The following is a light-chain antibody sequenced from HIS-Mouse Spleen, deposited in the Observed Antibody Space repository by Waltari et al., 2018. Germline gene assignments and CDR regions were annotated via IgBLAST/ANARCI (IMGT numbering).Light chain of an antibody. Sequence: DIQMTQSPSSLSASVGDRVTITCQASQDISNYLNWYQQKPGKAPKLLIYDASNLETGVPARFSGSGYGTDFTLTISSLQPEDIATYYCQQYDNLPLFTFGPGT. V-gene: IGKV1-33*01. CDR2: DAS. CDR1: QDISNY. CDR3: QQYDNLPLFT. J-gene: IGKJ3*01.